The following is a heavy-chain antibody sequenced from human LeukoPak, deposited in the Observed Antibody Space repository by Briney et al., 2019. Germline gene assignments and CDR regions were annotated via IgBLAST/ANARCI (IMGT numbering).Heavy chain of an antibody. V-gene: IGHV3-9*03. CDR2: ISWNSGSI. Sequence: GRSLRLSXAASGFTFDDYAMHWVGQAPGKGLEWVSGISWNSGSIGYADSVKGRFTISRDNAKNSLYLQMNSLRAEDMALYYCAKAGDRDSSGWYYFDYWGQGTLVTVSS. CDR1: GFTFDDYA. J-gene: IGHJ4*02. CDR3: AKAGDRDSSGWYYFDY. D-gene: IGHD6-19*01.